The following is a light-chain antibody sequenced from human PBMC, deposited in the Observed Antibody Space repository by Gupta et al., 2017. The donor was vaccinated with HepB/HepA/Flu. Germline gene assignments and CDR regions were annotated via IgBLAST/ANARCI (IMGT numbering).Light chain of an antibody. CDR2: GAS. V-gene: IGKV1-6*01. J-gene: IGKJ1*01. Sequence: AIQMTQSPSSMSASVGDRVTITCRASQGIRTDLAWYQQKAGKAPKLLIYGASSLQNGVPSRFSGSGSGTDFTLTIRGLHPEEFASYYCRQDDSYPRTFGQWTKVDIK. CDR1: QGIRTD. CDR3: RQDDSYPRT.